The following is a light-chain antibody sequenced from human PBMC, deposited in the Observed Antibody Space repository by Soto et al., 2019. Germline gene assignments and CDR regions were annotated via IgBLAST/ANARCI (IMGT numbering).Light chain of an antibody. V-gene: IGKV1-39*01. CDR2: AAS. Sequence: DIQMTQSPSSLSASIGDRVTITCRASQSISSYLHWYQQKPGKAPKLLIYAASSLQSGVPSRLSGSGSGTDFTLTISSLQPEDFATYHCQQSYSTPYTFGQGTKLEIK. CDR1: QSISSY. CDR3: QQSYSTPYT. J-gene: IGKJ2*01.